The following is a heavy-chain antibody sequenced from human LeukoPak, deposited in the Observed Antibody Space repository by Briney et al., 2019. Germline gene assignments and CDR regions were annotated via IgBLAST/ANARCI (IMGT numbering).Heavy chain of an antibody. CDR1: GYTFTGYH. V-gene: IGHV1-2*02. Sequence: ASVKVSCKASGYTFTGYHMHWVRQAPGQGLEWMGWINPNSGGTNYAQKFQGRVTITRDTSISTAYMELSRLRSDDTAVYYCARAQGIAVAGTFDYWGQGTLVTVSS. CDR3: ARAQGIAVAGTFDY. D-gene: IGHD6-19*01. J-gene: IGHJ4*02. CDR2: INPNSGGT.